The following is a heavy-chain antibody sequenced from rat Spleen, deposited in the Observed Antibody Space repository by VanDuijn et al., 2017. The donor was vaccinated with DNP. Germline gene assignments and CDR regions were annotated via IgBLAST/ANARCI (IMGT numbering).Heavy chain of an antibody. Sequence: EVQLVETGGGLVQPGGSLKLSCVASGFTFSNYWMYWIRQAPGKGLEWVASIKTGGGSTYYPDSVKGRFTISRDNAKNSLYLQMDSLRSEDTATYYCTTRDYFTGPYNSFPYWGQGTLVTVSS. D-gene: IGHD1-1*01. CDR3: TTRDYFTGPYNSFPY. CDR2: IKTGGGST. CDR1: GFTFSNYW. J-gene: IGHJ3*01. V-gene: IGHV5-58*01.